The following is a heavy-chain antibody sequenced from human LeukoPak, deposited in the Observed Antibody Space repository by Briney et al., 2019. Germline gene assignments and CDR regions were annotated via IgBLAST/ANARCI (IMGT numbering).Heavy chain of an antibody. V-gene: IGHV3-21*01. J-gene: IGHJ4*02. Sequence: PGGSVRLSCAASGFTFSSYSMNWVRQAPGKGLEWVSSISSDSSYISYAESVKGRFTISRDNAKNSLSLQMNSLRAEDTAVYYCARPQTGTTSYFDYWGQGTLVTVSS. D-gene: IGHD1-7*01. CDR1: GFTFSSYS. CDR2: ISSDSSYI. CDR3: ARPQTGTTSYFDY.